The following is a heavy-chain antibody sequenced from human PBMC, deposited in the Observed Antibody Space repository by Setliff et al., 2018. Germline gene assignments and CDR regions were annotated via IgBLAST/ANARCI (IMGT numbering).Heavy chain of an antibody. CDR3: AKDQRESTGWFKLFDY. J-gene: IGHJ4*02. CDR1: GFTFSSYA. V-gene: IGHV3-30*02. Sequence: GGSLRLSCATSGFTFSSYAMHWVRQAPGKGLEWVAQVWFDGSNKYYADSVRGRFTISRDKSENTLYLQMNSLRAEDTAVYYCAKDQRESTGWFKLFDYWGQGVLVTVSS. CDR2: VWFDGSNK. D-gene: IGHD6-19*01.